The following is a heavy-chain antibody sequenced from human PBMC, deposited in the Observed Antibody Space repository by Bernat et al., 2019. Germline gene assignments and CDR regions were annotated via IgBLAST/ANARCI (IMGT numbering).Heavy chain of an antibody. V-gene: IGHV4-34*01. J-gene: IGHJ4*02. CDR2: INHSGST. CDR3: AREGIAVAGSFDY. CDR1: GGSFSGYY. D-gene: IGHD6-19*01. Sequence: QVQLQQWGAGLLKPSETLSLTCAVYGGSFSGYYWSWIRQPPGKGLEWIGEINHSGSTNYNPSLKSRVTISVDTSKNQFSLKLSSVTAADTAVYYCAREGIAVAGSFDYWGQGTLVIVSS.